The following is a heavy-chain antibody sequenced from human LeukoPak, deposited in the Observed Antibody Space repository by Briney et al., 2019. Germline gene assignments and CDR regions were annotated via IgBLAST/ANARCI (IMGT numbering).Heavy chain of an antibody. Sequence: GASVKVSCKASGGTFSSYAISWVRQAPGQGLEWMGGIIPIFGTANYAQKFQGRVTITADEFTSTAYMELSSLRSEDTAVYYCARDRGAPDAFDIWGQGTMVTVSS. CDR3: ARDRGAPDAFDI. CDR1: GGTFSSYA. J-gene: IGHJ3*02. V-gene: IGHV1-69*01. CDR2: IIPIFGTA. D-gene: IGHD4-17*01.